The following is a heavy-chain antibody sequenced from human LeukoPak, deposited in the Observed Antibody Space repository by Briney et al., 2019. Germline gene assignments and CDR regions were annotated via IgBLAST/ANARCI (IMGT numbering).Heavy chain of an antibody. CDR2: INPSGGRT. CDR3: ASGGMGWFDP. V-gene: IGHV1-46*01. Sequence: VASVTVSFKASGYTFTIYNMHWVRQAPGQGLEWMGIINPSGGRTSYAQKFQGRVTMTRDMSTSTVYMELSSLRSEDTAVYYCASGGMGWFDPWGQGTLVTVSS. D-gene: IGHD3-16*01. J-gene: IGHJ5*02. CDR1: GYTFTIYN.